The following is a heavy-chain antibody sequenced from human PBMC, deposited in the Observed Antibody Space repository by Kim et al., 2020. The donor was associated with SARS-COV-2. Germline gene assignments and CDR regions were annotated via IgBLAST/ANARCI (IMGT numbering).Heavy chain of an antibody. V-gene: IGHV1-2*02. CDR2: INPNSGGT. CDR3: ARDLIQWFGELLSSYGMDV. D-gene: IGHD3-10*01. J-gene: IGHJ6*02. Sequence: ASVKVSCKASGYTFTGYYMHWVRQAPGQGLEWMGWINPNSGGTNYAQKFQGRVTMTRDTSISTAYMELSRLRSDDTVVYYCARDLIQWFGELLSSYGMDVWGQGTTVTVSS. CDR1: GYTFTGYY.